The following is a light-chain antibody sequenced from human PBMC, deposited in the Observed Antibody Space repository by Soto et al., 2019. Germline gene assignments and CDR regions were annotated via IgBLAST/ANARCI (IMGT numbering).Light chain of an antibody. J-gene: IGKJ4*01. Sequence: IVLTQSPAILALSPGDRATLSCRASQSVSSNLAWYQQKPGQTPRLLIYATSTRATGIPARCSGSGSGTEFTLTISSLQSEDFAVYYCQHYNNWPLTFGGGTKVDIK. CDR2: ATS. V-gene: IGKV3-15*01. CDR3: QHYNNWPLT. CDR1: QSVSSN.